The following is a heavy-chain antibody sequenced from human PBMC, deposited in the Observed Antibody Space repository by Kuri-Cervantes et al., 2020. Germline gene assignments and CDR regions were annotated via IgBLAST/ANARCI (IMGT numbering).Heavy chain of an antibody. CDR3: ARDMGLGVVITSGLHAFDI. V-gene: IGHV3-21*01. CDR1: GFTFSSYV. J-gene: IGHJ3*02. CDR2: ISSSSSYI. Sequence: GGSLRLSCVVSGFTFSSYVMHWVRQAPGKGLEWVSSISSSSSYIYYADSVKGRFTIPRDNAKNSLYLQMNSLRAEDTAVYYCARDMGLGVVITSGLHAFDIWGQGTTVTVSS. D-gene: IGHD3-3*01.